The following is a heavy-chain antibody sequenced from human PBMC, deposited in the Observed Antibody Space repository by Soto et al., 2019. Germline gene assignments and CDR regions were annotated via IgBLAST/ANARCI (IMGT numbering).Heavy chain of an antibody. D-gene: IGHD2-15*01. CDR2: IHHSGVT. V-gene: IGHV4-4*02. J-gene: IGHJ5*02. CDR1: GDSITSSYW. Sequence: PSETLSLTCAVSGDSITSSYWSWLRQPPGKGLEWIADIHHSGVTNYNPSLKSRVIISLDRSKNQFSLQLNSMTAADTAMYYCARSATPPTPCSGGSCYSFPFDPWGQGTLVTVSS. CDR3: ARSATPPTPCSGGSCYSFPFDP.